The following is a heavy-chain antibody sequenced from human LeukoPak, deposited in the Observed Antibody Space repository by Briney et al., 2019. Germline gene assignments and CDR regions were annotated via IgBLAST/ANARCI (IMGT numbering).Heavy chain of an antibody. V-gene: IGHV3-48*02. CDR3: ARAQYCGGDCYWSFDY. J-gene: IGHJ4*02. Sequence: GGSLRLSCAASGFIISNYNMNWVRQAPGKGLEWVSYISGSSTTIYYADSVKGRFTISKDNAKNSLYLQMNSLRDEDTAVYYCARAQYCGGDCYWSFDYWGQGTLVTVSS. D-gene: IGHD2-21*02. CDR1: GFIISNYN. CDR2: ISGSSTTI.